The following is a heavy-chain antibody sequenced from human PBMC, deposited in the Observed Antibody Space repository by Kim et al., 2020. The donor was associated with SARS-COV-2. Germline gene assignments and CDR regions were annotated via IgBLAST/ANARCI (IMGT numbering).Heavy chain of an antibody. Sequence: ASVKVSCKASGYTFTSYAMNWVRQAPGQGLEWMGWINTNTGNPTYAQGFTGRFVISLDTHVSTPFLPISSLKAEDTAVYYCARAYCSSTSCPGYYGMDFRGQGTTVTVSS. D-gene: IGHD2-2*01. J-gene: IGHJ6*01. CDR3: ARAYCSSTSCPGYYGMDF. CDR2: INTNTGNP. CDR1: GYTFTSYA. V-gene: IGHV7-4-1*02.